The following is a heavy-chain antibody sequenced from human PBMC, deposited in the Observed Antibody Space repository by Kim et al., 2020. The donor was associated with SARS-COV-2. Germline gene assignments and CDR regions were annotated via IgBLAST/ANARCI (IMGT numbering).Heavy chain of an antibody. CDR3: AKDRRPGFLYAFDI. Sequence: GGSLRLSCAASGFTFSSYAMHWVRQAPGKGLEWVAVIWYDGSNKYYADSVKGRFTISRDNSKNTLYLQMNSLRAEDTAVYYCAKDRRPGFLYAFDIWGQGTMVTVSS. CDR2: IWYDGSNK. CDR1: GFTFSSYA. V-gene: IGHV3-33*06. J-gene: IGHJ3*02.